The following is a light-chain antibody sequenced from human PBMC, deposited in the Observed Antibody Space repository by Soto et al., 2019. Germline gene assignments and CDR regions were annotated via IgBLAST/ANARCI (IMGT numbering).Light chain of an antibody. Sequence: EIVMTQSPATLSVSPGERATLSCRASQSVSSQLAWYQQKRGQAPRLLIYGASTRATGIPARFSGSGSGTEFTLTISNLQSEDFAIYYCQQYNNWPRGTFGQGTKVDIK. J-gene: IGKJ1*01. CDR3: QQYNNWPRGT. V-gene: IGKV3-15*01. CDR2: GAS. CDR1: QSVSSQ.